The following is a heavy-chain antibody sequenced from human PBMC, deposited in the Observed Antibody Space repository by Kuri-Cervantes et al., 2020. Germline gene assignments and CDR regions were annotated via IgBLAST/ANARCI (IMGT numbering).Heavy chain of an antibody. CDR2: ISGSGGST. V-gene: IGHV3-23*01. D-gene: IGHD3-22*01. CDR1: GFTFSSYA. Sequence: GESLKISCAASGFTFSSYAMSWVRQAPGKGLEWVSAISGSGGSTYYADSVKGRFTISRDNAKNSLYLQMNSLRAEDTALYYCAKDMSYYDNPLEGMVYWGQGTLVTVPS. CDR3: AKDMSYYDNPLEGMVY. J-gene: IGHJ4*02.